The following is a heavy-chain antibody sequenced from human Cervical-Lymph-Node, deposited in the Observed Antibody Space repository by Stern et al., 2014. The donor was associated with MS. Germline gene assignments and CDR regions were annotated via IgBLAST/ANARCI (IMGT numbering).Heavy chain of an antibody. J-gene: IGHJ6*02. V-gene: IGHV4-59*11. CDR3: ARGGGHYYYGMDV. Sequence: QLQLQESGPGLVKPSETLALTCTVSGGSITSHYCSWIRQPPWKGLEWIGYMFYSGITKYNPSLDSRLTISVDASKKQFSLRLRSVTAADTAVYYCARGGGHYYYGMDVWGQGTPVIVSS. D-gene: IGHD3-16*01. CDR1: GGSITSHY. CDR2: MFYSGIT.